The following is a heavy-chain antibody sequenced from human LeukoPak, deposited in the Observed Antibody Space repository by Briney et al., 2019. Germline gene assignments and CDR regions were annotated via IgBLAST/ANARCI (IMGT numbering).Heavy chain of an antibody. CDR1: GFSFSTYV. CDR2: ISDSGGWT. Sequence: PGGSLRLSCAASGFSFSTYVMTWVRQAPGKGLEWVSSISDSGGWTMSADSVKGRFTISRDNSENTLYLQMNSLRAEDTAVYYCAKVRYFDWSRDFDYWGQGTLVTVSS. D-gene: IGHD3-9*01. J-gene: IGHJ4*02. CDR3: AKVRYFDWSRDFDY. V-gene: IGHV3-23*01.